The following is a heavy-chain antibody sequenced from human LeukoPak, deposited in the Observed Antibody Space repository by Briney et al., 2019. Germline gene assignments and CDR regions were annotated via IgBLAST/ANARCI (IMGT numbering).Heavy chain of an antibody. V-gene: IGHV4-39*07. CDR2: IFYGGST. Sequence: PSETLSLTCTVSGGSISNSRYYWGWIRQPPGKGLEWIASIFYGGSTHYNPSLKSRVTILVDTSKNQFSLKMTSVTAADTAVYYCARRGKSGSYRSYRGPAFDIWGQGTMVTVSS. J-gene: IGHJ3*02. CDR1: GGSISNSRYY. CDR3: ARRGKSGSYRSYRGPAFDI. D-gene: IGHD1-26*01.